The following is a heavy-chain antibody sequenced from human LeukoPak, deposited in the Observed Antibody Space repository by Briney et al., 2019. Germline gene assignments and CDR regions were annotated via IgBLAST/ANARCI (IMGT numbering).Heavy chain of an antibody. CDR1: GYSFTSYW. Sequence: PGESLKISCKGSGYSFTSYWIGWVRQMPGKGLEWMGIIYPGDSDTRYSPSFQGQVTISADKSISTAYLQWSSLKASDTAMYYCARLRVVVPAAVYYFDYWGQGTLVTVSS. CDR2: IYPGDSDT. D-gene: IGHD2-2*01. CDR3: ARLRVVVPAAVYYFDY. J-gene: IGHJ4*02. V-gene: IGHV5-51*01.